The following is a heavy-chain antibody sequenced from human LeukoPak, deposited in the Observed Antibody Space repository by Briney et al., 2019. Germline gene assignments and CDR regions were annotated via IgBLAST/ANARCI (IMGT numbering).Heavy chain of an antibody. J-gene: IGHJ3*02. CDR3: ARGAYSDAFDI. D-gene: IGHD2-21*01. CDR1: GGSISSYY. Sequence: SETLSLTCTVSGGSISSYYWSRIRQPPGKGLEWTGYIYYSGSTNYNPSLKSRVTISVDTSKNQFSLKLSSVTAADTAVYYCARGAYSDAFDIWGQGTMVTVSS. CDR2: IYYSGST. V-gene: IGHV4-59*01.